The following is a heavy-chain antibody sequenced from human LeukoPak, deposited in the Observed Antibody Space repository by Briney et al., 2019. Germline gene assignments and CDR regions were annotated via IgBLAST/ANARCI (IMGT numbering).Heavy chain of an antibody. CDR2: IYTSGST. D-gene: IGHD3-10*01. CDR3: ARAPMVRGVYYFDY. V-gene: IGHV4-61*02. Sequence: PSQTLSLTCTVSGGSISSGSYYWSWIRQPAGKGLEWIGRIYTSGSTNYNPSLKSRVTISVDTSKNQFSLKLSSVTAADTAVYHCARAPMVRGVYYFDYWGQGTLVTVSS. CDR1: GGSISSGSYY. J-gene: IGHJ4*02.